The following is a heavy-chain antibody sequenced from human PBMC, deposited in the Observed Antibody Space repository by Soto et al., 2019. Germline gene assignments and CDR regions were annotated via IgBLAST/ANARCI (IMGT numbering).Heavy chain of an antibody. D-gene: IGHD6-13*01. CDR2: INAGNGNT. J-gene: IGHJ6*02. CDR1: EDTFTGYV. Sequence: ASLKVSWKASEDTFTGYVIHWVRQAPGQRLEGMGWINAGNGNTKYSQNFQGRVTITRDASASTAYMELSSLRSQDTAVYYCATSTIDTCSWKQYSYGMEVWGPGYTV. V-gene: IGHV1-3*01. CDR3: ATSTIDTCSWKQYSYGMEV.